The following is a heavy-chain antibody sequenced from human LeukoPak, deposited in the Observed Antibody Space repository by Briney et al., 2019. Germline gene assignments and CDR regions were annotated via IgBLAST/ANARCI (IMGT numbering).Heavy chain of an antibody. V-gene: IGHV4-4*07. Sequence: SETLSLTCTVSGGSISSYYWSWIRQPAGKGLEWIGRIYTSGSTNYNPSLKSRVTMSVDTSKNQFSLKLSSVTAADTAVYYCARDLWELPGYNWFDPWGQGTLVTVSS. J-gene: IGHJ5*02. CDR3: ARDLWELPGYNWFDP. CDR1: GGSISSYY. CDR2: IYTSGST. D-gene: IGHD1-26*01.